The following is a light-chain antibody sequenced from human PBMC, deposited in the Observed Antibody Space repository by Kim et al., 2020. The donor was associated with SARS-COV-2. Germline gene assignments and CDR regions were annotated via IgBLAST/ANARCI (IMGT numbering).Light chain of an antibody. V-gene: IGKV3-11*01. CDR1: QGVGTY. J-gene: IGKJ5*01. CDR2: DAP. Sequence: ATLSLSPGERATLSCRACQGVGTYITWYQQKPGQAPRLLISDAPKRATGIPARFRGGGSGTDFTLTSGTLEPEYSAVYYCQPRGNFGQGTRLEIK. CDR3: QPRGN.